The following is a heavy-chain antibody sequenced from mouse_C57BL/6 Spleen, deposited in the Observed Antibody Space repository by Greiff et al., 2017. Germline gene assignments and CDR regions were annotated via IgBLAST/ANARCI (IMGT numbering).Heavy chain of an antibody. CDR1: GYAFSSSW. J-gene: IGHJ4*01. Sequence: VKLQESGPELVKPGASVKISCKASGYAFSSSWMNWVKQRPGKGLEWIGRIYPGDGDTNYNGRFKGKATLTADKSSSTAYMQLSSLTSEDSAVYFCASQYYYAMDYWGQGTSVTVSS. CDR2: IYPGDGDT. CDR3: ASQYYYAMDY. V-gene: IGHV1-82*01.